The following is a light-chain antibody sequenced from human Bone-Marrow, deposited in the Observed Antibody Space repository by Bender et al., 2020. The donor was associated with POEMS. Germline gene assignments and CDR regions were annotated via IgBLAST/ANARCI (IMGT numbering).Light chain of an antibody. J-gene: IGLJ2*01. Sequence: QSALTQPASVSGSPGQSITISCTGTSSDVGSFDVVSWYQHHPGKAPKVMIYEVTKRPSGVSNRFSGSKSGNTASLTISGLQAEDEANYYCASYTRGSTLVVFGGGTELTVL. CDR1: SSDVGSFDV. CDR3: ASYTRGSTLVV. CDR2: EVT. V-gene: IGLV2-14*02.